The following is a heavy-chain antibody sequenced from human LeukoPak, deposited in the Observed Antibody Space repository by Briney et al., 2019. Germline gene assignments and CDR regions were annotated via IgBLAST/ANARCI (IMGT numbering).Heavy chain of an antibody. V-gene: IGHV1-2*02. CDR2: INPNSGGT. CDR3: ARDHSSGWYGDY. D-gene: IGHD6-19*01. CDR1: GYIFTGYY. Sequence: ASVKVSCKASGYIFTGYYMHWVRQAPGQGLEWMGWINPNSGGTNYAQKFQGRVTVTRDTSISTAYMELSRLRSDDTAVYYCARDHSSGWYGDYWGQGTLVTVSS. J-gene: IGHJ4*02.